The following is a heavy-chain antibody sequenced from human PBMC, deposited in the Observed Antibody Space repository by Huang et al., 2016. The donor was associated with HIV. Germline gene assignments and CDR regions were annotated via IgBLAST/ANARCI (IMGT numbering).Heavy chain of an antibody. D-gene: IGHD2-15*01. Sequence: QVQLVQSGGEVKKSGASVKVSCKASGYTFASYGISWVRQAPGQGLEWMGGISVYNGNTNFAQMFQGRLTMTTEKSTSTAYMELRSLTSDDTAVYYCARDREEDIVVMVPSASPTPFDYWGQGTLVTVSS. J-gene: IGHJ4*02. CDR2: ISVYNGNT. CDR3: ARDREEDIVVMVPSASPTPFDY. CDR1: GYTFASYG. V-gene: IGHV1-18*04.